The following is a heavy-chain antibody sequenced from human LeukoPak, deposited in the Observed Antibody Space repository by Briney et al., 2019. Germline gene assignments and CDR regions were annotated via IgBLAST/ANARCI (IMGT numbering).Heavy chain of an antibody. J-gene: IGHJ4*02. CDR1: GFTFSSYW. V-gene: IGHV3-23*01. D-gene: IGHD4-11*01. CDR2: ISSSGSTI. CDR3: AERSTGNYLRSDVDY. Sequence: EPGGSLRLSCAASGFTFSSYWMSWVRQAPGKGLEWVSYISSSGSTIYYADSVKGRFTISRDNSKNTLYLQMNSLRAEDTAVYYCAERSTGNYLRSDVDYWGQGTLVTVSS.